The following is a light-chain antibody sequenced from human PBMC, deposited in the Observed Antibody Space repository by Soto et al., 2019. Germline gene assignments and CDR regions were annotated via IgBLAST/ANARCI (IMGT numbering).Light chain of an antibody. CDR3: CSYAGSPYV. CDR1: SSDVGRYKY. V-gene: IGLV2-11*01. CDR2: DVS. Sequence: QSALTQPRSVSGSPGQSVTLSFTGTSSDVGRYKYVSWYQHHPGKAPKLMIYDVSTRPSGVSDRFSGSKSGTTASLTISGLQAEDEADYYCCSYAGSPYVFGTGTKVTVL. J-gene: IGLJ1*01.